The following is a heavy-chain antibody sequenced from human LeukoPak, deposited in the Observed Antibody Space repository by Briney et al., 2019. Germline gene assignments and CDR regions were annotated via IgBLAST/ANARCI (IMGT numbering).Heavy chain of an antibody. CDR3: ARDAIAAASIYAFDI. V-gene: IGHV4-4*07. D-gene: IGHD6-13*01. CDR1: GGSISSGG. J-gene: IGHJ3*02. Sequence: PSETLSLTCTVSGGSISSGGWRWVRQPAGKGLEWMGRIYTRGSPNYNPSLKRRVTLSVDTSQNQFSLKLTSVTAADTAVYYCARDAIAAASIYAFDIWGQGTMVTVSS. CDR2: IYTRGSP.